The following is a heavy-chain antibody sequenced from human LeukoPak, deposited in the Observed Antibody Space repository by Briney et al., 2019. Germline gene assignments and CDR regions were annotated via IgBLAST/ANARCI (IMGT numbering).Heavy chain of an antibody. J-gene: IGHJ3*02. CDR2: IYYSGST. D-gene: IGHD3-22*01. V-gene: IGHV4-39*07. CDR1: GGSISSSSYY. CDR3: ARGHDRITMKVVVINAFDI. Sequence: PSETLSLTCTVSGGSISSSSYYWGWIRQPPGKGLEWIGGIYYSGSTDYNPSLKSRVTISVDTSKNQFSLKLSSVTAADTAVYYCARGHDRITMKVVVINAFDIWGQGTMVTVSS.